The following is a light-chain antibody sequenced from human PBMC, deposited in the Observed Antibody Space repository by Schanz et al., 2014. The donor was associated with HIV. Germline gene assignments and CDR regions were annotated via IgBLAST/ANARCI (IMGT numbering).Light chain of an antibody. CDR1: SSDVGGYNY. V-gene: IGLV2-11*01. J-gene: IGLJ1*01. CDR3: CSYAGSYTYV. Sequence: QSVLTQPRSVSGSPGQSVTISCTGTSSDVGGYNYVSWYQQHPGTAPKVMIYDVSKRPSGVPDRFSGSKSGNTASLTISGLQGEDEADYYCCSYAGSYTYVFGTGTKLTVL. CDR2: DVS.